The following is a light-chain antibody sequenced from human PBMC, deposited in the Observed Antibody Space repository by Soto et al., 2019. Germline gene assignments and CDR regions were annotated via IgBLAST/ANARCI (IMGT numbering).Light chain of an antibody. CDR1: QDINKW. CDR3: QKSYTIPWT. Sequence: DIQMTQSPSSVSASLGDRVTITCRASQDINKWLAWYQQKPGKAPRLLIYAGSRLLGGVPLRFSASESGTDSTLTISSLQPEDFATYFCQKSYTIPWTFGLGTKVDIK. J-gene: IGKJ1*01. V-gene: IGKV1-12*01. CDR2: AGS.